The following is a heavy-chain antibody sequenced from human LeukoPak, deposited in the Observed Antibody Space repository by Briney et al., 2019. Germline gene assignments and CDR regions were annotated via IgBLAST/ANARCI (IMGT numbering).Heavy chain of an antibody. CDR1: GFTFSSYA. CDR2: ISSNGGST. V-gene: IGHV3-64D*06. J-gene: IGHJ4*02. Sequence: GGSLRLSCSASGFTFSSYAMHWVRQAPGKGLEYVSAISSNGGSTYYADSVKGRFTISRDNSKNTLYLQMSSLRAEDTAVYYCVKGSQQLVLDYFDYWGQGTLVTVSP. D-gene: IGHD6-13*01. CDR3: VKGSQQLVLDYFDY.